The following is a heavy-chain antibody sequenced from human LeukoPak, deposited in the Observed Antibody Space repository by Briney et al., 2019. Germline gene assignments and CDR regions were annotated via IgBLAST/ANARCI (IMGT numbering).Heavy chain of an antibody. Sequence: SETLSLACTVSGGSISSYYWSWVRQPPGKGLEWIGYIYTSGSTNYNPSLKSRVTISVDTSKNQFSLKLSSVTAADTAVYYCARREYGGMGGFDYWGQGTLVTVSS. D-gene: IGHD5-12*01. CDR2: IYTSGST. CDR1: GGSISSYY. V-gene: IGHV4-4*09. CDR3: ARREYGGMGGFDY. J-gene: IGHJ4*02.